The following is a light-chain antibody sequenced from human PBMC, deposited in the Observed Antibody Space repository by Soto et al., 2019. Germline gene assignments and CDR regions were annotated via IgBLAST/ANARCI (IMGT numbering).Light chain of an antibody. CDR2: GAS. V-gene: IGKV3-20*01. CDR3: QQYGSSPQA. CDR1: QSVSSSY. Sequence: EIVLTQSPGTLSLSPGERATLSCRASQSVSSSYLAWYQKKPGQAPRLLIYGASSRATGIPDRFSGSGSGTDFTLTISRLEPEDFAVYYCQQYGSSPQAFGQGTKVEMK. J-gene: IGKJ1*01.